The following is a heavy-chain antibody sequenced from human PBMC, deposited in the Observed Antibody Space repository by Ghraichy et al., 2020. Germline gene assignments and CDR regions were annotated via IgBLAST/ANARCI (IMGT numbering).Heavy chain of an antibody. J-gene: IGHJ4*02. D-gene: IGHD3-22*01. CDR1: GGSISSRSYY. Sequence: SETLSLTCTVSGGSISSRSYYWGWIRQPPGKGLEWIGSIYYSGSTYYNPSLKSRVTISVDTSKNQFSLKLSSVTAADRAVYYCARQTNYFDRSGYPTRWFDYWGQGTLVTVSS. V-gene: IGHV4-39*01. CDR2: IYYSGST. CDR3: ARQTNYFDRSGYPTRWFDY.